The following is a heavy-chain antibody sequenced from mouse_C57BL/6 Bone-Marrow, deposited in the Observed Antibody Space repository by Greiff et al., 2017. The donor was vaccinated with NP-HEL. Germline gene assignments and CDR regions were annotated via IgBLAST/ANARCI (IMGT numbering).Heavy chain of an antibody. CDR3: ARPFDY. V-gene: IGHV1-76*01. CDR1: GYTFTDYY. J-gene: IGHJ2*01. Sequence: QVQLQQSGAELVRPGASVKLSCKASGYTFTDYYINWVKQRPGQGLEWIARIYPGSGNTYYNEKFKGKATLTAEKSSNTAYMQLSSLTTEDSAIYYCARPFDYWGQGTTLTVSS. CDR2: IYPGSGNT.